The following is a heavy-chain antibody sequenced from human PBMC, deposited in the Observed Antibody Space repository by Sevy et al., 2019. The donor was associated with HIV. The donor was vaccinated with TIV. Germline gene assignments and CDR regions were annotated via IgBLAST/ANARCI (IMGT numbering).Heavy chain of an antibody. CDR1: TFTFSRNA. CDR3: AEGGGFHAFKI. CDR2: IWNDGSKI. V-gene: IGHV3-33*06. J-gene: IGHJ3*02. Sequence: GGSLRLSCAASTFTFSRNAMHWVRQAPGKGLEWVALIWNDGSKIYYVDSVKGRFTISRDNSKNTLYLQMNSLRVEDTAVYYCAEGGGFHAFKIWGQGTMVTVSS.